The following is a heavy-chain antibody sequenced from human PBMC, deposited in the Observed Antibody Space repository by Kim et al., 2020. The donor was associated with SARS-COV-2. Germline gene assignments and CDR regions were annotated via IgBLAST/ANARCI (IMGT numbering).Heavy chain of an antibody. CDR3: ARRLAGVDW. CDR1: GGTFSGYY. V-gene: IGHV4-34*01. CDR2: ISDRGIT. J-gene: IGHJ4*02. Sequence: SETLSLTCAVYGGTFSGYYWSWIRQSPDKGLEWIGEISDRGITKHSPSLRSRVTMSVDTSKNQFSLKLNSVTAADTAMYYCARRLAGVDWWGQGTPVTVS.